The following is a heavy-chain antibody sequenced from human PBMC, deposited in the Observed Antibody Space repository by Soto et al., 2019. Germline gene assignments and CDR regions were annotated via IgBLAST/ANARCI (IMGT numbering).Heavy chain of an antibody. J-gene: IGHJ4*02. V-gene: IGHV3-33*03. CDR1: GFIFNEYG. CDR3: ARWGCSGTNCNLNQRSYDL. CDR2: IWYDGSNK. D-gene: IGHD2-15*01. Sequence: QVQLVESGGGVVQPGMSLRLSCAASGFIFNEYGMHWVRQAPGKGLEWVAVIWYDGSNKYYADSVKGRFTISRDNSKNMMSLQMNNLRAEDTAVYYCARWGCSGTNCNLNQRSYDLWGQGTLVTVSS.